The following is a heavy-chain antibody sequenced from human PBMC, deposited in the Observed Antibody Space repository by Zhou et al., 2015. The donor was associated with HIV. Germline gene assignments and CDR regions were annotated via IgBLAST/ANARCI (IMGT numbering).Heavy chain of an antibody. J-gene: IGHJ6*03. CDR3: ARSRFLEVGHKHYMDV. CDR1: GGAFTNFI. D-gene: IGHD3-3*01. CDR2: IIPKYGTT. V-gene: IGHV1-69*01. Sequence: QVQLEQFGAAVKKPGSSVKVSCSASGGAFTNFIITWVRQAPGQGLEWMGEIIPKYGTTNRAQKFQDRLSMTADESTNTAHIQLTSLTDDDTAVYFCARSRFLEVGHKHYMDVWGKGTTVIVSS.